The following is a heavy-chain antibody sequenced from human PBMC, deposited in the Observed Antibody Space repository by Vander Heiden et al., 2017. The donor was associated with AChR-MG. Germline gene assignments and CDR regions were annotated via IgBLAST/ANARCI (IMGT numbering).Heavy chain of an antibody. D-gene: IGHD3-22*01. Sequence: QVQLVESGGGLVTPGGSLRLSCAASGFTFSDYYMSWIGQAPGKGLEWVSDISSSGSTIYDADAVKGRCTISRDNAKNSLYLQMNSLRAEDTAVYYCAREQSDYYDSREGYVDYWGQGTLGTVSS. CDR2: ISSSGSTI. CDR3: AREQSDYYDSREGYVDY. V-gene: IGHV3-11*01. CDR1: GFTFSDYY. J-gene: IGHJ4*02.